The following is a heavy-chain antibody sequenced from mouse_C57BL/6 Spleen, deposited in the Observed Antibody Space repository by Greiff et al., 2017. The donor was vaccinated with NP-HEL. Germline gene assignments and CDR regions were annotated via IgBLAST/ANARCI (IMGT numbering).Heavy chain of an antibody. V-gene: IGHV1-85*01. CDR2: IYPRDGST. Sequence: QVQLQQSGPELVKPGASVKLSCKASGYTFTSYDINWVKQRPGQGLEWIGWIYPRDGSTKYNEKFKGKATLTVDTSSSTAYMELHSLTSEDSAVYFCARTYDGSWFAYWGQGTLVTVSA. J-gene: IGHJ3*01. D-gene: IGHD1-2*01. CDR3: ARTYDGSWFAY. CDR1: GYTFTSYD.